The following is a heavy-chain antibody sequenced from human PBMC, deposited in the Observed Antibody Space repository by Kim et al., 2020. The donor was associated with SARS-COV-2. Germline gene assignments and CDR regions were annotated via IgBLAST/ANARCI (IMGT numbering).Heavy chain of an antibody. Sequence: GGSLRLSCAASGFTFSSYGMHWVRQAPGKGLEWVAVISYDGSNKYYADSVKGRFTISRDNSKNTLYLQMNSLRAEDTAVYYCAKGRITIFGVPRPVLMDVWGQGTTVTVSS. V-gene: IGHV3-30*18. CDR1: GFTFSSYG. J-gene: IGHJ6*02. D-gene: IGHD3-3*01. CDR2: ISYDGSNK. CDR3: AKGRITIFGVPRPVLMDV.